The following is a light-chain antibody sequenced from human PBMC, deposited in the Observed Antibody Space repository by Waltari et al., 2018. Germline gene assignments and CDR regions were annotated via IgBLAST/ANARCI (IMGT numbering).Light chain of an antibody. Sequence: QSALTQPASVSGSPGQSITISCTGTSSDVAGYNYVSWYQQHPGKAPKLMIYDVSNRPSGVSNRFSGSKSGNTASLTISGLQAEDESDYYCSSFTSRSTWVFGGGTKLTVL. CDR1: SSDVAGYNY. V-gene: IGLV2-14*01. CDR2: DVS. CDR3: SSFTSRSTWV. J-gene: IGLJ3*02.